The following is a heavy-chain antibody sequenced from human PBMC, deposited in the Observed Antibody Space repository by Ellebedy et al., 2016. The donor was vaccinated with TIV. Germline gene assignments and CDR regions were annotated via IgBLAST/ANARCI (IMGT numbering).Heavy chain of an antibody. Sequence: GESLKISCAASGSLFSKYGMHWVRQAPGKGLEWVADIWYDGSNIYYADSVKGRFTISRDNSENTLYLQMNSLRAEDTGVYYCATERRNYYNGMDVWGQGTTVTVSS. D-gene: IGHD2/OR15-2a*01. J-gene: IGHJ6*02. CDR2: IWYDGSNI. CDR3: ATERRNYYNGMDV. V-gene: IGHV3-33*01. CDR1: GSLFSKYG.